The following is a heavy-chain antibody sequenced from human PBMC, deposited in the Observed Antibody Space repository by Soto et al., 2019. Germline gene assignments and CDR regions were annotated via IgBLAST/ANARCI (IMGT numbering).Heavy chain of an antibody. Sequence: GGSLRLSCAASGFTFSSCAMSWVRQAPGKGLEWVSAISGSGGSTYYADSVKGRFTISRDNSKNTLYLQMNSLRAEDTAVYYCAKDMGIAAASLRWYFDLWGRGTLVTVSS. J-gene: IGHJ2*01. CDR2: ISGSGGST. D-gene: IGHD6-13*01. CDR1: GFTFSSCA. V-gene: IGHV3-23*01. CDR3: AKDMGIAAASLRWYFDL.